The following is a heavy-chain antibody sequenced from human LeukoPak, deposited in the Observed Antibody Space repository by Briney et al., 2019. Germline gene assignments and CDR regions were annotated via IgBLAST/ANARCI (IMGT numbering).Heavy chain of an antibody. CDR2: IIPIFGTA. CDR3: ARFGLGKHIEVAGIPFDI. V-gene: IGHV1-69*01. D-gene: IGHD6-19*01. Sequence: SVKVSCKASGGTFSSYAISWVRQAPGQGLEWMGGIIPIFGTANYAQKFQGRVTITADESTSTAYMELRSLRSDDTAVYYCARFGLGKHIEVAGIPFDIWGQGTMVTVSS. J-gene: IGHJ3*02. CDR1: GGTFSSYA.